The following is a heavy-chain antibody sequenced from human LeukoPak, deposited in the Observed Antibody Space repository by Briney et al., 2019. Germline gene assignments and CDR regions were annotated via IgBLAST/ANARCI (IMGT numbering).Heavy chain of an antibody. CDR1: EFTFDDYA. CDR3: AKGLRFLEWLFDDGFDI. V-gene: IGHV3-9*01. Sequence: QPGRSLRLSCAASEFTFDDYAMHWVRQAPGKGLEWVSGISWNSGNIGYADPVKGRFTISRDNAKNSLYLQMNSLRAEDTALYYCAKGLRFLEWLFDDGFDIWGQGTMVTVSS. J-gene: IGHJ3*02. D-gene: IGHD3-3*01. CDR2: ISWNSGNI.